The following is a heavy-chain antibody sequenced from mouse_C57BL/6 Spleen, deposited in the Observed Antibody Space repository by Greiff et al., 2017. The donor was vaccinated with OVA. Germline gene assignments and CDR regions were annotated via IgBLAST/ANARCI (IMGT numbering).Heavy chain of an antibody. CDR2: IHPNSGST. CDR1: GYTFTSYW. V-gene: IGHV1-64*01. J-gene: IGHJ4*01. CDR3: ARWSYYAMDY. Sequence: LVESGAELVKPGASVKLSCKASGYTFTSYWMHWVKQRPGQGLEWIGMIHPNSGSTNYNEKFKSKATLTVDKSSSTAYMQLSSLTSEDSAVYYCARWSYYAMDYWGQGTSVTVSS.